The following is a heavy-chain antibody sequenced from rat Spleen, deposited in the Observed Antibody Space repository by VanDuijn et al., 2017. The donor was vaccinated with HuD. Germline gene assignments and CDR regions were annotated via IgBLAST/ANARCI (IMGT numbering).Heavy chain of an antibody. CDR3: ARSGLPGAGGVMDA. Sequence: QVQLKESGPGLVQPSQTLSLTCTVSGFSLSSYGVIWVRQPPGKGLEWMGGIWGDGSTHYNSAIKSRLSISRDTSKSQVFLKMNSLQTEDTALYFCARSGLPGAGGVMDAWGQGASVTVSS. J-gene: IGHJ4*01. CDR1: GFSLSSYG. V-gene: IGHV2-13*01. D-gene: IGHD1-4*01. CDR2: IWGDGST.